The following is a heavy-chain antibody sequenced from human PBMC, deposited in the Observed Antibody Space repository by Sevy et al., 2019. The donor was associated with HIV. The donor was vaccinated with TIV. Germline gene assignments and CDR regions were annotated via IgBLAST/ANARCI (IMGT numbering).Heavy chain of an antibody. CDR2: ISYDGVIK. Sequence: GGSLRLSCAASGFTFSSHAMHWVRQAPGKGLEWVALISYDGVIKYYAESVKGRFTISRENSKNTLYLPMNSLRADDTAVYYCAREAGYSTGWSPGNYWGQGTLVTVSS. V-gene: IGHV3-30*14. CDR1: GFTFSSHA. D-gene: IGHD6-19*01. CDR3: AREAGYSTGWSPGNY. J-gene: IGHJ4*02.